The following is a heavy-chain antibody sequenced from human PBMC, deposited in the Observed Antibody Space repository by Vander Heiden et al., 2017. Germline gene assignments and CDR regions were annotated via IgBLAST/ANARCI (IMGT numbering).Heavy chain of an antibody. CDR2: IYPGDSDT. CDR3: ARARLGELSLIGY. CDR1: GFSFTSYW. V-gene: IGHV5-51*01. D-gene: IGHD3-16*02. Sequence: EVQPVQSGAVEKKPGESLKISCMGSGFSFTSYWSDCVRQMPGKGLEWMGIIYPGDSDTRYSPSFQGQVTSSADKSISTAYLQWSSLKASDTAMYYCARARLGELSLIGYWGQGTLVTVSS. J-gene: IGHJ4*02.